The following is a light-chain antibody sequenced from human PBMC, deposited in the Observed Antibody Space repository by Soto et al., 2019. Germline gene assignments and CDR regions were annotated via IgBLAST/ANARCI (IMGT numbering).Light chain of an antibody. CDR2: DAS. Sequence: EIVLTQSPATLSLSPGERATLSCRASQSVSSYLAWYQQKPGQAPRLLIYDASNRATGIPARFSGSGSGTDFTLTICRLEPEDFAVYYCQQYGSSPWTFGQGTKVDIK. V-gene: IGKV3-20*01. CDR3: QQYGSSPWT. J-gene: IGKJ1*01. CDR1: QSVSSY.